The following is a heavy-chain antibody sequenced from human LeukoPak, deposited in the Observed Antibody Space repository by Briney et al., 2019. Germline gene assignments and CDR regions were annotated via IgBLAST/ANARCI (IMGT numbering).Heavy chain of an antibody. J-gene: IGHJ4*02. V-gene: IGHV3-7*01. D-gene: IGHD5-12*01. CDR2: IKQDGSEK. Sequence: PGGSLRLSCAASGFTFSSHWMSWVRQAPGKGLEWVANIKQDGSEKYYVESVKGRFTISRDNAKNSLYLQMNSLRAEDTAVYYCARDSSSIVATNNFDYWGQGTLVTVSS. CDR3: ARDSSSIVATNNFDY. CDR1: GFTFSSHW.